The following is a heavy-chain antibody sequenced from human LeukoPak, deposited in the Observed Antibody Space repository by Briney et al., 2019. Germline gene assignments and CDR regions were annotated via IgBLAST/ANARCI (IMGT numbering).Heavy chain of an antibody. CDR1: GGSFSGYY. CDR3: AGTGDLYYYMDV. J-gene: IGHJ6*03. Sequence: SETLPLTCAVYGGSFSGYYWSWIRQPPGKGLEWIGEINHSGSTNYNPSLKSRVTISVDTSKNQFSLKLSSVTAADTAVYYCAGTGDLYYYMDVWGKGTTVTVSS. V-gene: IGHV4-34*01. CDR2: INHSGST. D-gene: IGHD7-27*01.